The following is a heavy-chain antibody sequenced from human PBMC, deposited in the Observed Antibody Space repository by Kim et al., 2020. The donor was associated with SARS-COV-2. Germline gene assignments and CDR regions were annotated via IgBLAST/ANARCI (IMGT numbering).Heavy chain of an antibody. J-gene: IGHJ6*02. V-gene: IGHV4-34*01. CDR3: ARAAIYYYYGMDV. Sequence: YQPPLKGRVTISVDTSKNQFSLKLSSVTAADTAVYYCARAAIYYYYGMDVWGQGTTVTVSS.